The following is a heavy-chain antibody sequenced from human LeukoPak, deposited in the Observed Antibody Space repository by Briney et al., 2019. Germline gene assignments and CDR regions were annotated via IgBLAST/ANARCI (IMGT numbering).Heavy chain of an antibody. CDR1: GFTFSTYA. CDR3: VKDRGRTSAKKAGFDY. V-gene: IGHV3-64D*06. CDR2: ISSNGGST. J-gene: IGHJ4*02. D-gene: IGHD2-2*01. Sequence: GGSLRLSCSASGFTFSTYAMHWVRQAPGKGLEYASAISSNGGSTYYADSVKGRFTISRDNSKNTLYLQMSSLRAEDTAVYYCVKDRGRTSAKKAGFDYWGQGTLVTVSS.